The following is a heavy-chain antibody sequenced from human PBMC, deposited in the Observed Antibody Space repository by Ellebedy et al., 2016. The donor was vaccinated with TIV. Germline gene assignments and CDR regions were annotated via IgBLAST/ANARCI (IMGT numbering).Heavy chain of an antibody. V-gene: IGHV1-46*01. J-gene: IGHJ5*02. CDR3: ARDGAPLPPIGDNGNWFDP. Sequence: ASVKVSCXSSGYTFTRYFIHWVRQAPGQGLEWMGIINPSRGSTNYAPKLQGRVTMTRDTSTRTVYLEVTSLKSEDTAVYYCARDGAPLPPIGDNGNWFDPWGQGSLITVSS. D-gene: IGHD4-17*01. CDR1: GYTFTRYF. CDR2: INPSRGST.